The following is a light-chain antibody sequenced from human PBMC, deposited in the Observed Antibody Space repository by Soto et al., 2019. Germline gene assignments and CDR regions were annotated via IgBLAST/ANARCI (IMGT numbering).Light chain of an antibody. CDR1: QSVKSSY. Sequence: EVVLTQSPATLSLSPGERATLSCRASQSVKSSYLAWYQHKPGQAPRLLINGASTRATGIPAKFSGSGSGTEFTLTISSLQSEDFAVYYCQQYSDWPRTFGQGTKVDIK. CDR2: GAS. V-gene: IGKV3-15*01. J-gene: IGKJ1*01. CDR3: QQYSDWPRT.